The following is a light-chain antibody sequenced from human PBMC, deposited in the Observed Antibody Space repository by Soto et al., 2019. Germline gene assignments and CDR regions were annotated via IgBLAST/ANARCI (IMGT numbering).Light chain of an antibody. CDR2: DVN. V-gene: IGLV2-11*01. CDR3: CSYAGSNTYV. J-gene: IGLJ1*01. Sequence: QSVLTQPRSVSGSPGQSVTISCTGTSSDVGGYNYVSWYQQHPDKAPKLMIYDVNKRPSGVPDRFSGSKSGNTASLTISGLQAEDEADYYCCSYAGSNTYVFGTGTKVTVL. CDR1: SSDVGGYNY.